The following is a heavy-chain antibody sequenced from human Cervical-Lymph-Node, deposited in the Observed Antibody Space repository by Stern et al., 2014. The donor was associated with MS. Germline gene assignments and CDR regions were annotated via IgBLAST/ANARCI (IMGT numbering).Heavy chain of an antibody. V-gene: IGHV3-33*01. CDR2: VWHDGGKV. CDR1: GFPLSGYA. Sequence: VQLVESGGGVVRPGRSLRLSCATSGFPLSGYAMHWVRQAPGKGLEWGAIVWHDGGKVYYSDSVQGRFTISRDNSRNTVYLQMNSLRVEDTAVYYCARDLSSSGYYSDSCFDYWGQGTLVTVSS. J-gene: IGHJ4*02. CDR3: ARDLSSSGYYSDSCFDY. D-gene: IGHD6-25*01.